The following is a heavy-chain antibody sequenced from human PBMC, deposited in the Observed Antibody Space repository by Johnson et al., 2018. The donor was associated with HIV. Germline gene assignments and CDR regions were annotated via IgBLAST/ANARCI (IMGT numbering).Heavy chain of an antibody. D-gene: IGHD6-13*01. Sequence: QVQLVESGGGLIQPAGSLRLSRAVSGFSASSHYMSWVRHAPGKGLEWVAYSTRTGSPISYADSVKVRFTISRDNAKKALYLKMNSLRAEVTAVYYCAKCIWGSSLIDALDFWGQGTIVTVSS. J-gene: IGHJ3*01. CDR2: STRTGSPI. CDR1: GFSASSHY. CDR3: AKCIWGSSLIDALDF. V-gene: IGHV3-11*04.